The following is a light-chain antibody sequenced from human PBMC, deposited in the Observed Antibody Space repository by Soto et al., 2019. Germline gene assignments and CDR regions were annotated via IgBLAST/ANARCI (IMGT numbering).Light chain of an antibody. CDR3: QHSYSTPRT. V-gene: IGKV1-39*01. CDR1: QSISNY. Sequence: DIQMTQSPSSLSASVGDRVTITCRASQSISNYLNWYQQKPGKAPKLLIYAASSLQSGVPSRFSGSGSGTNFTLTISSLQPEDFATYYCQHSYSTPRTFGQGTNLEIK. J-gene: IGKJ2*01. CDR2: AAS.